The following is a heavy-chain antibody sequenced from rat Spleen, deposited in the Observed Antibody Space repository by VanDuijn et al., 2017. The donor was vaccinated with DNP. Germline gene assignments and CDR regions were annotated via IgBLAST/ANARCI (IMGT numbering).Heavy chain of an antibody. D-gene: IGHD1-11*01. CDR2: MSNGGST. Sequence: QVQVKESGPGLVQPSQTLSLTCTVAGFSFTSYTVTWVLQPPGKGLEWIAAMSNGGSTSYNSTLKSRLSISWDTSKTQLFLKMNSLQTEDTAIYFCVFGIGYWGQGVMVTVSS. CDR3: VFGIGY. J-gene: IGHJ2*01. CDR1: GFSFTSYT. V-gene: IGHV2-6*01.